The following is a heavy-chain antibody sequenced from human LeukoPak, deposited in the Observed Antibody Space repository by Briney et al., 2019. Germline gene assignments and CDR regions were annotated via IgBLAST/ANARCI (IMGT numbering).Heavy chain of an antibody. D-gene: IGHD3-3*01. CDR3: AKDQSYDFWSGYYPGAFDI. J-gene: IGHJ3*02. V-gene: IGHV3-30*02. Sequence: GGSLRLSCAASGFTFSSYGMHWVRQAPGKGLEWVAFIRYDGSNKYYADSVKGRFTISRDNSKNTLYLQMNSLRAEDTAVYCCAKDQSYDFWSGYYPGAFDIWGQGTMVTVSS. CDR1: GFTFSSYG. CDR2: IRYDGSNK.